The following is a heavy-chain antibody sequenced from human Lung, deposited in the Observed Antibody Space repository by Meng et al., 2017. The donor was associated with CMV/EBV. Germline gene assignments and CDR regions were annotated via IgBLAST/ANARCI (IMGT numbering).Heavy chain of an antibody. Sequence: SXAASGFTFSVYSINWVRQAPGKGLEWVSSISSSSSFIYYADSVKGRFTISRDNAENSLYLQMNSLRAEDTAVYYCARWERTAMDPYYYYGMDVWXQGTTVTVSS. V-gene: IGHV3-21*01. CDR2: ISSSSSFI. CDR3: ARWERTAMDPYYYYGMDV. J-gene: IGHJ6*02. D-gene: IGHD5-18*01. CDR1: GFTFSVYS.